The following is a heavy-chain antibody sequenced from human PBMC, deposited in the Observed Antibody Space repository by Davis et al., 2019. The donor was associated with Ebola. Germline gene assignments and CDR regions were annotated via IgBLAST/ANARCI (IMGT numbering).Heavy chain of an antibody. CDR1: GGSISSYY. V-gene: IGHV4-59*12. Sequence: PSETLSLTCTVSGGSISSYYWSWIRQPPGKGLEWIGYIYYSGSTNYNPSLKSRVTISVDTSKNQFSLKLSSVTAADTAVYYCARDLERWLQWNNWFDPWGQGTLVTVSS. D-gene: IGHD5-24*01. CDR2: IYYSGST. J-gene: IGHJ5*02. CDR3: ARDLERWLQWNNWFDP.